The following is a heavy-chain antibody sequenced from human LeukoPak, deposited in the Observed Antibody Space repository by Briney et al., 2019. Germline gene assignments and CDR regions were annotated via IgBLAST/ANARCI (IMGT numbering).Heavy chain of an antibody. V-gene: IGHV4-30-2*02. CDR2: IYHSGST. CDR1: GGSISSGGYS. J-gene: IGHJ3*02. CDR3: ARWGGLDLDAFDI. D-gene: IGHD3-16*01. Sequence: PSQTLSLTCAVSGGSISSGGYSWSWIRQPPGKGLEWIGYIYHSGSTYYNPSLKSRVTISVDRSKNQFSLKLSSVTAADTAVYYCARWGGLDLDAFDIWGQGTMVTVSS.